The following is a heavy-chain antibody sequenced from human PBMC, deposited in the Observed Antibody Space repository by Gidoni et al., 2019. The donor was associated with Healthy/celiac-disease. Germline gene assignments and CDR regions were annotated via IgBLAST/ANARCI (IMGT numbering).Heavy chain of an antibody. J-gene: IGHJ4*02. CDR3: ARHGDYYDSSGYYQGASFDY. CDR2: IYYSGST. D-gene: IGHD3-22*01. Sequence: QLQLQESGPGLVKPSETLSLTCTVSGGSISSSSYYWGWIRQPPGKGLEWIGSIYYSGSTYYNPSLKSRVTISVDTSKNQFSLKLSSVTAADTAVYYCARHGDYYDSSGYYQGASFDYWGQGTLVTVSS. V-gene: IGHV4-39*01. CDR1: GGSISSSSYY.